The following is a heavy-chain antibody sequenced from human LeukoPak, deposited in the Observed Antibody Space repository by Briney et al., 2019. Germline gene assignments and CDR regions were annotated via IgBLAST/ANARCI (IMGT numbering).Heavy chain of an antibody. D-gene: IGHD6-19*01. V-gene: IGHV3-23*01. CDR2: ISVSDGTT. J-gene: IGHJ4*02. CDR1: GFTFRSYA. CDR3: ARGAVAGFLDY. Sequence: PGGSLRLSCAASGFTFRSYAMSWVRQAPGKGLQWVSDISVSDGTTNYADSVRGRFTISRDNSKNALFLQMNSLRAEDTAVYYCARGAVAGFLDYWGQGTLVTVSS.